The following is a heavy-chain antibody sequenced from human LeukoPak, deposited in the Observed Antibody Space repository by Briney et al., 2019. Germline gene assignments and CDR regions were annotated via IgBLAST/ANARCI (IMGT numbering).Heavy chain of an antibody. CDR1: GGTFSSYA. CDR2: IIPIFGTA. Sequence: GSSVKVSCKASGGTFSSYAISWVRQAPGQGLEWMGRIIPIFGTANYAQKFQGRVTITTDESTSTAYMELSSLRSEDTAVYYCARRYYSDSSGRNDAFDVWRQGTMVTVSS. CDR3: ARRYYSDSSGRNDAFDV. D-gene: IGHD3-22*01. J-gene: IGHJ3*01. V-gene: IGHV1-69*05.